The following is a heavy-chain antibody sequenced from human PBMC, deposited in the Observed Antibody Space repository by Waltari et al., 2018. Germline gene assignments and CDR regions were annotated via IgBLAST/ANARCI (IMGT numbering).Heavy chain of an antibody. CDR2: IVPLLRLT. CDR1: GDTFNKYA. V-gene: IGHV1-69*04. J-gene: IGHJ3*01. D-gene: IGHD6-13*01. Sequence: QVQVVQSGTEVKKPGSSVRVSCEVSGDTFNKYAISWVRQAPGQGLEWMGKIVPLLRLTNFSQKFRDRVTLTATTSTTTAFMDLTDLTSEDTAVYYCALSPQQLLAFDFWGQGTMVTVSS. CDR3: ALSPQQLLAFDF.